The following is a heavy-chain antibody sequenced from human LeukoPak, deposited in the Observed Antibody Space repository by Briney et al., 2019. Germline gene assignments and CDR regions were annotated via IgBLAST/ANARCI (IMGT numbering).Heavy chain of an antibody. CDR3: ARVAGTIRIWPQPFGDGMDV. V-gene: IGHV3-48*02. CDR1: GFTFSSYS. Sequence: GGSLRLSCAASGFTFSSYSMNWVRQAPGKGLEWVPYISSSSSTIYYADSVKGRFTISRDNAKNSLYLQMNSLRDEDTAVYYCARVAGTIRIWPQPFGDGMDVWGQGTTVTVSS. D-gene: IGHD3-16*01. CDR2: ISSSSSTI. J-gene: IGHJ6*02.